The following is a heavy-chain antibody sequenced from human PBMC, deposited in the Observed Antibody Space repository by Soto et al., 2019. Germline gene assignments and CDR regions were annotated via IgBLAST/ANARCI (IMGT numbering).Heavy chain of an antibody. CDR3: ASLSGYSYGYGSYYYYGMDV. CDR1: GGSVSSGSYY. D-gene: IGHD5-18*01. V-gene: IGHV4-61*01. Sequence: SETLSLTCTVSGGSVSSGSYYWSWIRQPPGKGLEWIGYIYSSGSTSYNPSLKSRVTISVDTSKNQFSLKLSSVTAADTAVYYCASLSGYSYGYGSYYYYGMDVWGQGTTVTVS. CDR2: IYSSGST. J-gene: IGHJ6*02.